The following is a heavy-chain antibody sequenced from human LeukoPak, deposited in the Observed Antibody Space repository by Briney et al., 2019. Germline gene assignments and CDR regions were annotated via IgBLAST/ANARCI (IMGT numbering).Heavy chain of an antibody. J-gene: IGHJ3*01. CDR2: IYSGGST. CDR1: GFSVGTNY. Sequence: PGGSLRLSCAASGFSVGTNYMTWVRQAPGKGLEWVSIIYSGGSTYYADSVRGRFIISRENSNNEVVLQMNSLRADDTALYYCARGKTSDDIIEDAFDLWGHGTMVTVSS. CDR3: ARGKTSDDIIEDAFDL. D-gene: IGHD3-10*01. V-gene: IGHV3-66*01.